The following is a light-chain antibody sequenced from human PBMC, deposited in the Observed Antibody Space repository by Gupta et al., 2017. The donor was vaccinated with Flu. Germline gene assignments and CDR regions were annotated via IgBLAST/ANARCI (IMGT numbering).Light chain of an antibody. J-gene: IGKJ4*01. V-gene: IGKV1D-16*01. CDR2: GAT. CDR3: QQYHVYPVT. CDR1: QYISSW. Sequence: DIQMTQSPSSLSASVGDTVTITCRASQYISSWLAWFQQRPGKAPKSLIYGATSLQTGVPSRFRGSESGTDFTLTITSLQPEDFGTYYCQQYHVYPVTFGGGTKVEIK.